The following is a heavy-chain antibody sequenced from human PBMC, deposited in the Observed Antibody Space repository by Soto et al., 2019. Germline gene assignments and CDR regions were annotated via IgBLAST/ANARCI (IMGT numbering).Heavy chain of an antibody. D-gene: IGHD4-4*01. CDR3: ARVCTTSRSRADFDY. J-gene: IGHJ4*02. CDR1: GGSFSGYY. CDR2: INHSGGT. Sequence: QVQLQQWGAGLLKPSETLSLTCAVSGGSFSGYYWSWIRQPPGKGLEWLGEINHSGGTNYNPSLKSRGTISVDTSKNQFSVKLSYVTPADKDVYDCARVCTTSRSRADFDYWGQGTLVTVSS. V-gene: IGHV4-34*01.